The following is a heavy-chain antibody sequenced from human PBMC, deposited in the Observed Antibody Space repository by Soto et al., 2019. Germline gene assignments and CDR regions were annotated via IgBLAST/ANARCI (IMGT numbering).Heavy chain of an antibody. Sequence: ASVKVSCKASGYTFPSYYMHWVRQAPGQGLEWMGIINPSGGSTSYAQKFQGRVTMTRDTSTSTVYMELSSLRSEDTAVYYCARDPPPEWEVEWGDIWGQGTMVTVSS. CDR2: INPSGGST. D-gene: IGHD1-26*01. CDR3: ARDPPPEWEVEWGDI. J-gene: IGHJ3*02. CDR1: GYTFPSYY. V-gene: IGHV1-46*01.